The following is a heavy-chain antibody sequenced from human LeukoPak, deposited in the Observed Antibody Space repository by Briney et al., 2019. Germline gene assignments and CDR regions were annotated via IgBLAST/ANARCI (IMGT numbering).Heavy chain of an antibody. Sequence: GASLRLSCAASGFTFRNYAMSWVRKAPGKGLEWVSGISSDGRAFYADSVKGRFTISRDNSKNTLYLQMNSLRAEDTAVYYCAKEAAVIAIPYFDYWGQGTLVTVSS. CDR1: GFTFRNYA. J-gene: IGHJ4*02. CDR2: ISSDGRA. D-gene: IGHD2-21*01. V-gene: IGHV3-23*01. CDR3: AKEAAVIAIPYFDY.